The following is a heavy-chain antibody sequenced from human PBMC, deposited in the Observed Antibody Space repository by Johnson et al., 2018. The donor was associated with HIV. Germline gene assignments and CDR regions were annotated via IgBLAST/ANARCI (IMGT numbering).Heavy chain of an antibody. CDR3: ARVGEYCGDDCYSGAVRDDVFDI. D-gene: IGHD2-21*01. V-gene: IGHV3-9*01. CDR2: ISWNSENI. CDR1: GFTFNDYA. Sequence: VQLVESGGGLVQPGRSLRLSCAASGFTFNDYAMHWVRQVPGKGLEWVSGISWNSENIAYADSVRGRFTISRANAENSLYLQMTGLRAEDTALYYCARVGEYCGDDCYSGAVRDDVFDIWGQGTMVTVSS. J-gene: IGHJ3*02.